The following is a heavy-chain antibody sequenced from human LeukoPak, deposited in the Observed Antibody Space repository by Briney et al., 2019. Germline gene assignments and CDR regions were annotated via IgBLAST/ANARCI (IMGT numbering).Heavy chain of an antibody. Sequence: PGRSLRLSCAASGFTFSRYGMHWVRQAPGKGLEWVAVIWYDGSNKYYGDSVKGRFTISRDNSKNTLYLQMNSLRAEDTAVYYCARDYHTMVRGVLEYFQHWGQGTLVIVSS. CDR1: GFTFSRYG. CDR3: ARDYHTMVRGVLEYFQH. J-gene: IGHJ1*01. V-gene: IGHV3-33*01. D-gene: IGHD3-10*01. CDR2: IWYDGSNK.